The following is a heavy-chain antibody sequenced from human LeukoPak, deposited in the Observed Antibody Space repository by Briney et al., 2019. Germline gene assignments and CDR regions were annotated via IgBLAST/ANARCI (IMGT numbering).Heavy chain of an antibody. D-gene: IGHD1-7*01. CDR1: GYTFTSYG. V-gene: IGHV1-18*01. CDR2: ISAYNGNT. J-gene: IGHJ3*02. Sequence: GASVKVSCKASGYTFTSYGISWVRQAPGQGLEWMGWISAYNGNTNYAQKLQGRVTMTTDTSTSTAYMELRSLRSDDTAVYYCARDRTPGTPIGDAFDIWGQGTMVTVSS. CDR3: ARDRTPGTPIGDAFDI.